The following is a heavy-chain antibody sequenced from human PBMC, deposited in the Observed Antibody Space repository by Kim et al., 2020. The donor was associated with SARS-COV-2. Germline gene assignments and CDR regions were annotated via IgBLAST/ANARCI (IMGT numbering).Heavy chain of an antibody. CDR3: ARGGIAILSNYYYALDV. Sequence: SETLSLTCAVYGESFTGYYWRWIRQSPGAGLEWIGEINHSGSTEYNSSLKSRVSISRDTSKKQFSLRVKSVTAADTAVYYCARGGIAILSNYYYALDVWGQGTTVTVSS. V-gene: IGHV4-34*01. CDR1: GESFTGYY. CDR2: INHSGST. D-gene: IGHD3-3*01. J-gene: IGHJ6*02.